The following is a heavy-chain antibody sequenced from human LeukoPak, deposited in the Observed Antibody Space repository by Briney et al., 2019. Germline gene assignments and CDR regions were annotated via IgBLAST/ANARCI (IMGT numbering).Heavy chain of an antibody. CDR3: AREGTRRGNDAFDI. J-gene: IGHJ3*02. CDR2: INHSGST. V-gene: IGHV4-34*01. D-gene: IGHD3-10*01. Sequence: SSETLSLTCAVYVGSFSGYYWSWIRQPPGKGLEWIGQINHSGSTNYNPSLKSRVTISVDTSKNQFSLKLSSVTAADTAVYYCAREGTRRGNDAFDIWGQGTMVTVSS. CDR1: VGSFSGYY.